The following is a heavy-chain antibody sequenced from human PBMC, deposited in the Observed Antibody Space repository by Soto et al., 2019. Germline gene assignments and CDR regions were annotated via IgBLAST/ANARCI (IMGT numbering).Heavy chain of an antibody. D-gene: IGHD3-16*01. V-gene: IGHV3-48*03. J-gene: IGHJ4*02. Sequence: PGGSLRLSCAASGFTFSNYEMIWVRQAPGKGLEWVSYISSSGITIYYADSLKGRFTISRDNAKNSLYLRMNSLRAEDTAVYYCATYPWGSSIDYWGQGTLVTVSS. CDR1: GFTFSNYE. CDR2: ISSSGITI. CDR3: ATYPWGSSIDY.